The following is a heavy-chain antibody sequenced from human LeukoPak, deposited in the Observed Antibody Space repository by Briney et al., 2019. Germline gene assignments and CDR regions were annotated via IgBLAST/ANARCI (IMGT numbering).Heavy chain of an antibody. J-gene: IGHJ6*03. CDR3: ARVQWQLAISYYYYYYMDV. V-gene: IGHV3-21*04. Sequence: GGSLRLSCEASGFTFSSHGMNWVRQAPGKGLEWVSSISSSSRYIYDTDSVKGRFTISRDNAQNSLFLQMNSLRAEDTAVYYCARVQWQLAISYYYYYYMDVWGKGTTVTVSS. D-gene: IGHD6-6*01. CDR1: GFTFSSHG. CDR2: ISSSSRYI.